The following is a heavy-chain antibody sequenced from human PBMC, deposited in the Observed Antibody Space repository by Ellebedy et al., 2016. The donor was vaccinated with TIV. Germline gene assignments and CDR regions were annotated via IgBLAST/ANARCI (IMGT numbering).Heavy chain of an antibody. D-gene: IGHD4-17*01. CDR1: GFTFDDYA. V-gene: IGHV3-9*01. CDR2: ISWNSGSI. Sequence: SLKISCAASGFTFDDYAMHWVRQAPGKGLEWVSGISWNSGSIGYADSVKGRFTISRDNAKNSLYLQMNSLRAEDTAVYYCARDGDDTVTTKGVGYWGQGTLVTVSS. CDR3: ARDGDDTVTTKGVGY. J-gene: IGHJ4*02.